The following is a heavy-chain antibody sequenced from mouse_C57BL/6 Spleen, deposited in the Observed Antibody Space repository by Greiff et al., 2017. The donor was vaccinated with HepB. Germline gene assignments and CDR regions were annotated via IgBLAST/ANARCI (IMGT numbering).Heavy chain of an antibody. D-gene: IGHD1-1*01. CDR1: GYAFSSSW. Sequence: VKLMESGPELVKPGASVKISCKASGYAFSSSWMNWVKQRPGKGLEWIGRIYPGDGDTNYNGKFKGKATLTADKSSSTAYMQLSSLTSEDSAVYFCARFYYYGSSYVYYYAMDYWGQGTSVTVSS. J-gene: IGHJ4*01. CDR2: IYPGDGDT. CDR3: ARFYYYGSSYVYYYAMDY. V-gene: IGHV1-82*01.